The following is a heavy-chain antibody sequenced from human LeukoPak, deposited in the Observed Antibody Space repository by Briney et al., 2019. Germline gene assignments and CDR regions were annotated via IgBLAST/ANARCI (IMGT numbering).Heavy chain of an antibody. J-gene: IGHJ4*02. Sequence: ASVKVSCEASGYIFTNYAIHWVRQAPGQRLEWMGWINADTGNTKYSQKVQGRVTITRDTSASTAYMELSSLRSEDTAVYYCARGGSGGTVGYFDYWDQGTLVTVSS. D-gene: IGHD3-10*01. CDR2: INADTGNT. CDR1: GYIFTNYA. CDR3: ARGGSGGTVGYFDY. V-gene: IGHV1-3*01.